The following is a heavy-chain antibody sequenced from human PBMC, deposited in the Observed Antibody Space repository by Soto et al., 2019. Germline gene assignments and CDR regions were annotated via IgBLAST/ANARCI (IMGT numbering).Heavy chain of an antibody. CDR2: IYHSGST. Sequence: QLQLQESGSGLVKPSQTLSLTCAVSGGSISSGGYSWSWIRQPPGKGLEWIGYIYHSGSTFYNPSLKSRVTISVDRSKNQFSLKLSSVTAADTAVYYCARGYSGYEEDYFDYWGQGTLVTVSS. CDR1: GGSISSGGYS. V-gene: IGHV4-30-2*01. CDR3: ARGYSGYEEDYFDY. D-gene: IGHD5-12*01. J-gene: IGHJ4*02.